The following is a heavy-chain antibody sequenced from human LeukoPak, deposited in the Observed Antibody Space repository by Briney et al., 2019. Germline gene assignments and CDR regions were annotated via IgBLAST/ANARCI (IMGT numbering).Heavy chain of an antibody. Sequence: SETLSLTCAVYGGSLSGYYWRWIRQPPGRGLGWIGYIYYSGSTYYNPSLKSRVTISVDTSKNQFSLKLSSVTAADTAVYYCARSVTMVRGVMGFDPWGQGTLVTVSS. CDR2: IYYSGST. D-gene: IGHD3-10*01. CDR3: ARSVTMVRGVMGFDP. CDR1: GGSLSGYY. V-gene: IGHV4-30-4*01. J-gene: IGHJ5*02.